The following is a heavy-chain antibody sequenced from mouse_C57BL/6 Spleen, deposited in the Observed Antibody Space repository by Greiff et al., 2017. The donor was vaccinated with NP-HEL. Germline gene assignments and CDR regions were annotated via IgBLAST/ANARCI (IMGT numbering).Heavy chain of an antibody. D-gene: IGHD2-2*01. CDR2: IHPNSGST. CDR3: ARYYYGYDEFDY. J-gene: IGHJ2*01. V-gene: IGHV1-64*01. CDR1: GYTFTSYW. Sequence: QVQLQQPGAELVKPGASVKLSCKASGYTFTSYWMHWVKQRPGQGLEWIGMIHPNSGSTNYNEKFKSKATLTVDKSSSTAYMQLSSLTSEDSAVYYCARYYYGYDEFDYWGQGTTLTVSS.